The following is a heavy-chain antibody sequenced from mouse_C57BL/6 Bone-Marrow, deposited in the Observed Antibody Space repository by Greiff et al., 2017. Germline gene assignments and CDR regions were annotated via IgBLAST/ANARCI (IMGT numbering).Heavy chain of an antibody. CDR2: IDPSDSYT. J-gene: IGHJ1*03. Sequence: QVQLQQPGAELVKPGASVKLSCKASGYTFTSYWMQWVKQRPGQGLEWIGEIDPSDSYTNYNQKFKGKATLTVDPSSSTAYMQLSSLTSEDSAVYYGARWGYGNPWYFDVWGTGTTVTVSS. D-gene: IGHD1-1*01. CDR3: ARWGYGNPWYFDV. CDR1: GYTFTSYW. V-gene: IGHV1-50*01.